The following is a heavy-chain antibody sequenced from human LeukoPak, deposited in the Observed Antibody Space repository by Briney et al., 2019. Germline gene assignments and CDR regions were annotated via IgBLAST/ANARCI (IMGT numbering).Heavy chain of an antibody. CDR2: ISNSGGTT. V-gene: IGHV3-23*01. CDR1: GFTFSNYA. Sequence: GGSLRLSCAASGFTFSNYAMSWVRQAPGKGLEWVSGISNSGGTTYYADSVKGRFTVSRDNSKNTLYLQMDSLRAEDTAVYYCAKNLDGVATYFDYWGQGTLVTVSS. D-gene: IGHD5-12*01. J-gene: IGHJ4*02. CDR3: AKNLDGVATYFDY.